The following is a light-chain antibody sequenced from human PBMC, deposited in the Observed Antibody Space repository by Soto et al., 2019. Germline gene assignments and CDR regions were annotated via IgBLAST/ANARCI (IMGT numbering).Light chain of an antibody. CDR3: HQSHITPPGT. V-gene: IGKV1-39*01. J-gene: IGKJ1*01. CDR1: QSIRSY. CDR2: AAS. Sequence: IQMTQSPSSLSASVGDRVTITCRASQSIRSYLNWYQQKPGKAPKLLIYAASGLQTGVPSRFSGSGSGTDFTLSISSLQREDLATYYCHQSHITPPGTFGQGTKVDIK.